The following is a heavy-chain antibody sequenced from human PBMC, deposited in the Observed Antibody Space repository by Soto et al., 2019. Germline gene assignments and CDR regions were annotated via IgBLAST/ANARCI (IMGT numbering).Heavy chain of an antibody. CDR3: ARADSSGYYLGYYYCYGMDV. Sequence: QVQLVQSGAEVKKPGSSVKVSCKASGGTFSSYAISWVRQATGQGLEWMGGIIPIFGTANYAQKFQGRVTITADESTSTAYMELSSLRSEDTAVYYCARADSSGYYLGYYYCYGMDVWGQGTTVTVSS. CDR1: GGTFSSYA. J-gene: IGHJ6*02. V-gene: IGHV1-69*01. CDR2: IIPIFGTA. D-gene: IGHD3-22*01.